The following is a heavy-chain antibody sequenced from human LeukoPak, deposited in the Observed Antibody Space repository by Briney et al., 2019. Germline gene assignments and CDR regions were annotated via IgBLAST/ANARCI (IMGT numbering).Heavy chain of an antibody. V-gene: IGHV3-21*01. CDR2: ISSSSSYI. Sequence: GGSLRLSCAASGFTFSSYSMNWVRQAPGKGLEWVSSISSSSSYIYYADSVKGRFTISRDNAKNSLYLQMNSLRAEDTAVYYCARPVGTTGKSFFDYWGQGTLVTVSS. CDR1: GFTFSSYS. D-gene: IGHD1-1*01. CDR3: ARPVGTTGKSFFDY. J-gene: IGHJ4*02.